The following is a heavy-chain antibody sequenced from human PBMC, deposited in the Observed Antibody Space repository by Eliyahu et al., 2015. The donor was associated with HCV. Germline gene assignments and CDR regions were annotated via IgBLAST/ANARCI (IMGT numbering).Heavy chain of an antibody. CDR2: IDWDDDK. J-gene: IGHJ6*02. D-gene: IGHD3-3*01. CDR3: ARWSFGVVPKGGMDV. Sequence: QVTLRESGPALVKPTQTLTLTCTFSGFSLSTSGMCVSWIRQPPGKALEWLARIDWDDDKYYSTSLKTRLTISKDTSKNQVVLTMTNMDPVDTATYYCARWSFGVVPKGGMDVWGQGTTVTVSS. V-gene: IGHV2-70*15. CDR1: GFSLSTSGMC.